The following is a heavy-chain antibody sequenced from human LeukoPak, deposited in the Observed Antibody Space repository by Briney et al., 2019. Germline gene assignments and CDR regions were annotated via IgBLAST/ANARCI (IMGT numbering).Heavy chain of an antibody. CDR1: GGSISSYY. Sequence: SETLSLTCTVSGGSISSYYWSRIRQPAGKGLEWIGRIYTSGSTNYNPSLKSRVTMLVDTSKNQFPLKLSSVTAADTAVYYCAIQAGDTSFDPWGQGTLVTVSS. V-gene: IGHV4-4*07. CDR2: IYTSGST. D-gene: IGHD4-11*01. CDR3: AIQAGDTSFDP. J-gene: IGHJ5*02.